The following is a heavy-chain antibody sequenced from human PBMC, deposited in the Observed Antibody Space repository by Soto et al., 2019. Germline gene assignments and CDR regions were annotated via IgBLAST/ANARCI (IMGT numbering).Heavy chain of an antibody. Sequence: SSETLSLTCTVSGGSISSGGYYWSWIRQHPGKGLEWIGYIYYSGSTYYNPSLKSRVTISVDTSKNQFSLKLSSVTAADTAVYYCARDLRLRWQGYNWFDPWGQGTLVTVS. J-gene: IGHJ5*02. CDR3: ARDLRLRWQGYNWFDP. CDR2: IYYSGST. D-gene: IGHD5-18*01. CDR1: GGSISSGGYY. V-gene: IGHV4-31*03.